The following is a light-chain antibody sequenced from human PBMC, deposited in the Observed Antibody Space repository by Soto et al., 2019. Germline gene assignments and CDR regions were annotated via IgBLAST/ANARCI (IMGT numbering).Light chain of an antibody. Sequence: QSALTQPASVSGSPGQSITISCTGTSSDVGGYTYVSWYQQHPGKAPKLMIYEVSNRPPGVSNRFSGSKSGNTASLTISGLQAEDEADYYCSSYTSSSLYVFGTGTKLTVL. CDR2: EVS. CDR1: SSDVGGYTY. J-gene: IGLJ1*01. CDR3: SSYTSSSLYV. V-gene: IGLV2-14*01.